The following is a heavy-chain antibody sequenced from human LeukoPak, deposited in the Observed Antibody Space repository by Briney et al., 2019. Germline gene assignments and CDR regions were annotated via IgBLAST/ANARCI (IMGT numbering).Heavy chain of an antibody. V-gene: IGHV3-23*01. Sequence: GGSLRLSCVASGFSFNTYAMSWVRQAPGKGLEGVSGFTTAGDTTHYADSVKGRFTVSRDNSKNTLYLEMNSLRADDTAVYFCAKVRTTGYSTFDYWGQGTLVTVSS. D-gene: IGHD3-9*01. CDR3: AKVRTTGYSTFDY. CDR2: FTTAGDTT. CDR1: GFSFNTYA. J-gene: IGHJ4*02.